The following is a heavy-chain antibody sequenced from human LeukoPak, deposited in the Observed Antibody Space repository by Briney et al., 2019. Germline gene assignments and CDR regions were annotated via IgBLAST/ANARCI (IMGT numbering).Heavy chain of an antibody. CDR3: AREGSDWNYYYYMDV. V-gene: IGHV3-7*01. J-gene: IGHJ6*03. Sequence: SGGSLRLSCAASGFTFTNYWMNWVRQAPGKGLEWVANIKQDGSEKYYVDSVKGRFTISRDNAKNSLYLQMNSLRAEDTAVYYRAREGSDWNYYYYMDVWGKGTTVTISS. D-gene: IGHD6-19*01. CDR2: IKQDGSEK. CDR1: GFTFTNYW.